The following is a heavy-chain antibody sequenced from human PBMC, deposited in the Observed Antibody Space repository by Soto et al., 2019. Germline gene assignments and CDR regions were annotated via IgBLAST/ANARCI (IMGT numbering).Heavy chain of an antibody. J-gene: IGHJ6*02. CDR1: CGYSGSYY. CDR3: ASVRGGYYYAMDV. V-gene: IGHV4-59*12. Sequence: SETLSLTCSVACGYSGSYYWSWILQPPGKGLEWIGYIYYSGSTNYNPSLKSRVTISVDKSKNQFSLKLSSVTAADTAVYYCASVRGGYYYAMDVWGQGTTVTVSS. D-gene: IGHD3-10*02. CDR2: IYYSGST.